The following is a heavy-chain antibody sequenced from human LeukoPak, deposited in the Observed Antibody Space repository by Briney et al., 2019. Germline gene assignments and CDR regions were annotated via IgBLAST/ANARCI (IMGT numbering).Heavy chain of an antibody. CDR2: INHSGST. D-gene: IGHD4-17*01. Sequence: SETLSLTCAVYGGSFSGYYWSWIRQPPGKGLEWIGEINHSGSTNYNPSLKSRVTISVDTSKNQFSLKLSSVTAADTAVYYCARDSYYGDYFDHWGQGTLVTVSS. V-gene: IGHV4-34*01. CDR1: GGSFSGYY. CDR3: ARDSYYGDYFDH. J-gene: IGHJ4*02.